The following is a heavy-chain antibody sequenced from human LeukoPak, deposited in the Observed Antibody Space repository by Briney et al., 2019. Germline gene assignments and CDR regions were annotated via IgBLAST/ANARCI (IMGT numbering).Heavy chain of an antibody. V-gene: IGHV3-30-3*01. Sequence: PGGSLRLSCAASGFTFSSYAMHWVRQAPGKGLEGVAVISYDGSNKYYADSVKGGFTISRDNSKNTLYLQMNSLRAQDTAVYYCAREWGPTPYYYDSSGPISPAGYWGQGTLVTVSS. CDR2: ISYDGSNK. CDR3: AREWGPTPYYYDSSGPISPAGY. J-gene: IGHJ4*02. D-gene: IGHD3-22*01. CDR1: GFTFSSYA.